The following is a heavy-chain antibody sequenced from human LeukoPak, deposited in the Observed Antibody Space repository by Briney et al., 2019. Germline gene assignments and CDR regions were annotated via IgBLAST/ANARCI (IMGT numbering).Heavy chain of an antibody. CDR3: ARDSLHNWFDP. V-gene: IGHV4-31*11. J-gene: IGHJ5*02. CDR1: GGSISSGGYS. Sequence: SETLSLTCAVSGGSISSGGYSWSWIRRPPGKGLEWIGYIYYSGSTYYNPSLKSRVTISVDTSKNQFSLKLSSVTAADTAVYYCARDSLHNWFDPWGQGTLVTVSS. CDR2: IYYSGST.